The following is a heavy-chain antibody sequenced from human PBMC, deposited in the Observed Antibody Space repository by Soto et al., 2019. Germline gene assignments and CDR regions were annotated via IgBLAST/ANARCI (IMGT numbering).Heavy chain of an antibody. CDR1: GFNVKTTY. CDR2: IHNSGAT. D-gene: IGHD2-21*01. Sequence: HPRRALRPSCAASGFNVKTTYMTWVRQAPGEGLEWVSVIHNSGATYYADSVKGRFTISKDNSKNTVYLQMSSLRAEDTAMYYCAREYSYSYPAWGQGTLVTVSS. V-gene: IGHV3-53*01. J-gene: IGHJ1*01. CDR3: AREYSYSYPA.